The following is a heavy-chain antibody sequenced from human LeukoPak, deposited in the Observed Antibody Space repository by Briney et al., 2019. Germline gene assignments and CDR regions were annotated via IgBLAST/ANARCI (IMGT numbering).Heavy chain of an antibody. CDR1: GFTFSSYA. J-gene: IGHJ5*02. V-gene: IGHV3-48*04. D-gene: IGHD4-11*01. CDR3: ARGVTTVTTRWFDP. CDR2: ISSSSSTI. Sequence: GGSLRLSCAASGFTFSSYAMNWVRQAPGKGLEWVSYISSSSSTIYYADSVKGRFTISRDNAKNSLYLQMNSLRVEDTAVYYCARGVTTVTTRWFDPWGQGTPVTVSS.